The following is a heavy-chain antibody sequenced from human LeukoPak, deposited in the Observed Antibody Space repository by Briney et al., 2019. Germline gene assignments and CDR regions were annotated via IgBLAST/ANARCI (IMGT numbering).Heavy chain of an antibody. V-gene: IGHV3-23*01. CDR1: GFTFSSYA. D-gene: IGHD3-10*01. CDR3: AIRGSGSYTNYYMDV. Sequence: GGSLRLSCAASGFTFSSYAMSWVRQAPGKGLEWVSAISGSGGSTYYADSVKGRFTISSDNSKNTLYLQMNSLRAEDTAVYYCAIRGSGSYTNYYMDVWGKGTTVTVSS. CDR2: ISGSGGST. J-gene: IGHJ6*03.